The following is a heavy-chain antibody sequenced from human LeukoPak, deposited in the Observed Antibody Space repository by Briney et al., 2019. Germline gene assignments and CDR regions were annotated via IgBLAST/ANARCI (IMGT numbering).Heavy chain of an antibody. J-gene: IGHJ4*02. CDR2: ISWDGGST. V-gene: IGHV3-43*01. CDR1: GFTFDDYT. D-gene: IGHD1-1*01. CDR3: AKEATDSATIDY. Sequence: GGSLRLSRAASGFTFDDYTMHWVRQAPGKGLEWVSLISWDGGSTYYADSVKGRFTISRDNSRNSLYLQMNSLRAEDTALSYCAKEATDSATIDYWGQGTLVTVSS.